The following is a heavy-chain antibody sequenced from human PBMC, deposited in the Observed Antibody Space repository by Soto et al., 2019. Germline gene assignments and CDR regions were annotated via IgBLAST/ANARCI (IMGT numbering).Heavy chain of an antibody. CDR2: IYYSGST. J-gene: IGHJ6*03. V-gene: IGHV4-31*03. CDR1: GGSISSGGYY. CDR3: ARGIVVPGGYYYYMDF. D-gene: IGHD2-8*02. Sequence: PSETLSLTCTVSGGSISSGGYYWSWIRQHPGKGLEWIGYIYYSGSTYYNPSLKSRVTISVDTSKNQFSLKLSSVTAADTAVYYCARGIVVPGGYYYYMDFWGQGTTVTVSS.